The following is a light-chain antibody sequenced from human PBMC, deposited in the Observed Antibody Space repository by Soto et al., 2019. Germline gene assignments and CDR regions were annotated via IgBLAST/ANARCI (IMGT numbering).Light chain of an antibody. CDR3: SSYTSSSTLL. CDR2: DVS. CDR1: SSDVGGYNY. V-gene: IGLV2-14*01. Sequence: QSVLTQPASVSGSPGQSITIFCTGTSSDVGGYNYVSWYQQHPGKAPKLMIYDVSNRPSGVSNRFSGSKSGNTASLTISGLQAEDEADYYCSSYTSSSTLLFGGGTKLTVL. J-gene: IGLJ2*01.